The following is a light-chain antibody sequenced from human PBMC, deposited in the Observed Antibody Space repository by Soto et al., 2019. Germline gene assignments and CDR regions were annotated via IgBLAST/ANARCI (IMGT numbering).Light chain of an antibody. CDR1: SSDVGDYNF. CDR2: DVS. Sequence: QSALTQPASVSGSPGQSITLSCTGTSSDVGDYNFVSWYQQHPGKAPKLVIYDVSDRPSGVSSRFSGSKSGNTASLTISGLQAEDEADFYCSSYSSTTPHVVFGGGTKLTVL. J-gene: IGLJ2*01. CDR3: SSYSSTTPHVV. V-gene: IGLV2-14*03.